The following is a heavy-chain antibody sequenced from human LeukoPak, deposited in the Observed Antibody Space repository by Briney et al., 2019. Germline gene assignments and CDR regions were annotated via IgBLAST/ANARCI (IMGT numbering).Heavy chain of an antibody. CDR3: ARGPRTDSFDY. CDR2: IYSSGNT. CDR1: GFTVSRNY. V-gene: IGHV3-53*01. J-gene: IGHJ4*02. D-gene: IGHD4-17*01. Sequence: PGGSLRLSCAASGFTVSRNYMSWVRQVPGKGLEWVSIIYSSGNTFYADSVKGRFTISRDNSKNTLYLQMNSLRAEDTAVYYCARGPRTDSFDYWGQGILVTVSS.